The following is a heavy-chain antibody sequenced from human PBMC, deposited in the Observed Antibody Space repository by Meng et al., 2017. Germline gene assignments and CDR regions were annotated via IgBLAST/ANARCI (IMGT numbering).Heavy chain of an antibody. J-gene: IGHJ4*02. CDR1: GGSISSYY. CDR3: ARGGNRPFDY. Sequence: ESLRLSCTVSGGSISSYYWSWIRQPPGKGLEWIGYIYYSGSTNYNPSLKSRVTISVDTSKNQFSLKLSSVTAADTAVYYCARGGNRPFDYWGQGTLVTVSS. D-gene: IGHD1-14*01. CDR2: IYYSGST. V-gene: IGHV4-59*01.